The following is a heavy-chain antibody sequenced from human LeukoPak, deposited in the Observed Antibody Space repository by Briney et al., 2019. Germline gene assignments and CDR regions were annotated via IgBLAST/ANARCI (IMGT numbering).Heavy chain of an antibody. V-gene: IGHV4-59*01. D-gene: IGHD3-9*01. J-gene: IGHJ5*02. CDR1: GGSISSYY. CDR3: ARAQNNYDILTGYYSYNWFDP. Sequence: LETLSLTCTVSGGSISSYYWSWIRQPPGKGLEWIGYIYYSGSTNYNPSLKSRVTISVDTSKNQFSLKLSSVTAADTAVYYCARAQNNYDILTGYYSYNWFDPWGQGTLVTVSS. CDR2: IYYSGST.